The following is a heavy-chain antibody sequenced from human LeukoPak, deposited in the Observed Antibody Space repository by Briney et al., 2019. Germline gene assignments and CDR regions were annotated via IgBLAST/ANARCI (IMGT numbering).Heavy chain of an antibody. V-gene: IGHV1-18*04. D-gene: IGHD6-19*01. J-gene: IGHJ4*02. CDR1: GYIFTSYF. CDR3: ARDGSGGGGYFDY. CDR2: IGTHNGNT. Sequence: ASVKVSCKASGYIFTSYFLYWVRQAPGQGLEWMGWIGTHNGNTNYAQKFQGRVIMTTDTSTSTAYMELMSLRSDDTAVFYCARDGSGGGGYFDYWGQGTLVIVSS.